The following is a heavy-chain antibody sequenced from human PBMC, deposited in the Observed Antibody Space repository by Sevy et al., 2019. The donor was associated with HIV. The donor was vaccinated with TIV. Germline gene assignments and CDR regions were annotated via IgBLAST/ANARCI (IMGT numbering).Heavy chain of an antibody. Sequence: GGSLRLSCAASGFTFSNFEMNWVRQAPGKGLEWISYITSSGSTIYYADSVQGRFTISRDNAKNSLFLQMNSLRAEDTAVYYCARATYYYDSSGPYYFDYSGQGTLVTVSS. V-gene: IGHV3-48*03. CDR3: ARATYYYDSSGPYYFDY. D-gene: IGHD3-22*01. CDR2: ITSSGSTI. CDR1: GFTFSNFE. J-gene: IGHJ4*02.